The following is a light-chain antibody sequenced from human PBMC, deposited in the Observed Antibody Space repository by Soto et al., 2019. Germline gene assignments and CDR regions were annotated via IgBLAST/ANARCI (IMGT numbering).Light chain of an antibody. V-gene: IGKV1-5*01. Sequence: DIQMTQSPSTLSASVGDRVTITCRASQSISTWLAWYQQKPGKAPKLLIYDASSLESGVPSRFSGSVSGTEFTLTISSLQPDDFATYYCQQYKSYPWTFGQGTKVDIK. CDR3: QQYKSYPWT. CDR2: DAS. CDR1: QSISTW. J-gene: IGKJ1*01.